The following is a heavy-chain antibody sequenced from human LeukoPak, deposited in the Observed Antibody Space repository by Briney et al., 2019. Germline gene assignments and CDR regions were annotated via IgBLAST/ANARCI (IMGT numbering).Heavy chain of an antibody. J-gene: IGHJ2*01. CDR3: ARVVVVTATHWYFDL. V-gene: IGHV5-51*01. CDR1: GYIFINYW. D-gene: IGHD2-21*02. Sequence: GSLKISCEASGYIFINYWIGWVGQVPGKGLDWMGLIHPGDSDTRYSPSFQGQVTISVDKSITTAYLQWSSLQASDTAMYFCARVVVVTATHWYFDLWGRGSPVTVFS. CDR2: IHPGDSDT.